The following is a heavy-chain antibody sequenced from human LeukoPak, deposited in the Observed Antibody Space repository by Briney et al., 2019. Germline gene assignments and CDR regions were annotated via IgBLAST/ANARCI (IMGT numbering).Heavy chain of an antibody. CDR1: GYTFTSYG. CDR2: INPNSGGT. CDR3: ARDESGTTDNP. J-gene: IGHJ5*02. Sequence: ASVKVSCKASGYTFTSYGISWVRQAPGQGLEWMGWINPNSGGTNYAQKFQGRVTMTRDTSISTAYMELSRLRSDDTAVYYCARDESGTTDNPWGQGTLVTVSS. V-gene: IGHV1-2*02. D-gene: IGHD1-1*01.